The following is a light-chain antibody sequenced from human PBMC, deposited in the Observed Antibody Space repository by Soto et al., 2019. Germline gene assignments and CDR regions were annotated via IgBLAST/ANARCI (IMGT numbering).Light chain of an antibody. Sequence: AIQLTQSPSSLSASVGDRVTITCRASQAIRSALGWYQQKPGKVPKLLIYAASTLQSGVPSRFSGSGFGTDFTLTISRLQPEDFDTYYCLLDFGYVWAVGQGTKVEIK. V-gene: IGKV1-6*01. CDR2: AAS. J-gene: IGKJ1*01. CDR1: QAIRSA. CDR3: LLDFGYVWA.